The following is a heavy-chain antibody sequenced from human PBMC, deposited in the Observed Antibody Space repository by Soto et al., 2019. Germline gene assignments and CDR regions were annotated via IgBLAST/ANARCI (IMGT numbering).Heavy chain of an antibody. V-gene: IGHV3-15*01. Sequence: NPGGSLRLSCAASGFTFTKAWMTWVRQTPGKGLEWVGCIKSRADGGTTDYAASVKDRFIISRDDSNDTLYLHMNRLKTDDTAVYYCTTASQWLPPYSWGQGAMVTVSS. J-gene: IGHJ4*02. CDR2: IKSRADGGTT. CDR1: GFTFTKAW. D-gene: IGHD6-19*01. CDR3: TTASQWLPPYS.